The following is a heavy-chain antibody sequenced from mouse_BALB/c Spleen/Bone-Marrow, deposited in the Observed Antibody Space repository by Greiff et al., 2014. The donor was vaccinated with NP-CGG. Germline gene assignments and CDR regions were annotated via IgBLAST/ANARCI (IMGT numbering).Heavy chain of an antibody. CDR1: GFTFSSFG. CDR2: ISSGSSTI. V-gene: IGHV5-17*02. J-gene: IGHJ3*01. D-gene: IGHD2-3*01. CDR3: ARSYDGYYGFAY. Sequence: EVKLQESGGGLVQPGGSRKLSCAASGFTFSSFGMHWVRQAPEKGPEWVAYISSGSSTIYYADTVKGRFTISRDNPKNILFLQMTSLGSEDTAMYYCARSYDGYYGFAYWGQGTLVTVSA.